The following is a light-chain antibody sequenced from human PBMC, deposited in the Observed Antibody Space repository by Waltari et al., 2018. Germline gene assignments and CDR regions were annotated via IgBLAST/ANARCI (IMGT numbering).Light chain of an antibody. CDR2: WAS. V-gene: IGKV4-1*01. CDR1: QSVLYSSNNKNY. CDR3: QQYYSTPPA. J-gene: IGKJ3*01. Sequence: AVSLGERATINCKSSQSVLYSSNNKNYLAWYQQKPGQPPKLLIYWASTRESGVPDRFSGSGSGTDFTLTISSLQAEDVAVYYCQQYYSTPPAFGPGTKVDIK.